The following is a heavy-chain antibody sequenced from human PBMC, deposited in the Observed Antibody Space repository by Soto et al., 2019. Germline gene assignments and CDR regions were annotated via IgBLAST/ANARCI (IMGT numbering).Heavy chain of an antibody. Sequence: SETLSLTCSVSGGSITSSNWWTWVRLPPAKGLEWIGDIYHAGSTKYNPSLERRVTISVDTSKNQFALTLTSVTAADTAVYFCARGPPIVGNTTPLDSWGRGTLVTVSS. J-gene: IGHJ4*02. CDR1: GGSITSSNW. CDR2: IYHAGST. V-gene: IGHV4-4*02. D-gene: IGHD1-26*01. CDR3: ARGPPIVGNTTPLDS.